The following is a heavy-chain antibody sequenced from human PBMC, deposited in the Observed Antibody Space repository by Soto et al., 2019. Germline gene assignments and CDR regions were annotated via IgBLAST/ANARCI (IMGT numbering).Heavy chain of an antibody. J-gene: IGHJ4*02. V-gene: IGHV3-30*18. D-gene: IGHD1-26*01. CDR2: ISYYGTNE. Sequence: PGGYLRLSCEASGFTFSGYGMHWVRQAPGKGLEWVAVISYYGTNEYYEDSVKGRFTISRDNSKNTLYLQMNSLRIEDTAVYFWAKEDPSETYSLDYWGQGGQVTVSS. CDR1: GFTFSGYG. CDR3: AKEDPSETYSLDY.